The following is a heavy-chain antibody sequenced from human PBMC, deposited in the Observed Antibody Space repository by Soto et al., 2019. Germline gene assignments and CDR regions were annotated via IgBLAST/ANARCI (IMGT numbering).Heavy chain of an antibody. V-gene: IGHV3-74*01. CDR3: AKNRGLQYYFDY. CDR2: INSDGSTT. J-gene: IGHJ4*02. CDR1: GFTFSSYW. Sequence: GGSLRLSCVASGFTFSSYWMHWVRQAPRKGLVWVSRINSDGSTTNYADSVKGRFTISRDNAKNTLYLQMNSLRAEDTAVYYCAKNRGLQYYFDYWGQGTLVTVSS.